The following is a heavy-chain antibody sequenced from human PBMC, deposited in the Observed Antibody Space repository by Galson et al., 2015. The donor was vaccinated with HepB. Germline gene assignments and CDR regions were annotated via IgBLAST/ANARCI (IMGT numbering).Heavy chain of an antibody. D-gene: IGHD1-14*01. CDR1: GFTFSSYA. V-gene: IGHV3-30-3*01. CDR3: ARGEYNQAMSLDY. CDR2: ISYDGSNK. Sequence: SLRLSCAASGFTFSSYAMHWVRQAPGKGLEWVAVISYDGSNKYYADSVKGRFTISRDNSKNTLYLQMNSLRAEDTAVYYCARGEYNQAMSLDYWGQGTLVTVSS. J-gene: IGHJ4*02.